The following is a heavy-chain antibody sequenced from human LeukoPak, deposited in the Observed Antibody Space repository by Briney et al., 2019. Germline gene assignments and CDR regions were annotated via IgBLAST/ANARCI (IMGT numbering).Heavy chain of an antibody. D-gene: IGHD3-10*01. J-gene: IGHJ5*02. CDR3: AREYYYGSGSLSGAPVPAKEQNWFDP. CDR1: GYTFTSYG. V-gene: IGHV1-18*01. Sequence: ASVKVSCKASGYTFTSYGISWVRQAPGQGLEWMGWISAYNGNTNYAQKLQGRVTITADESTSTAYMELSSLRSEDTAVYYCAREYYYGSGSLSGAPVPAKEQNWFDPWGQGTLVTVSS. CDR2: ISAYNGNT.